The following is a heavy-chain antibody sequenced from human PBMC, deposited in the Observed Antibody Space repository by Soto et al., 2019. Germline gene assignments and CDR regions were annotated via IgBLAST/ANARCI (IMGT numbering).Heavy chain of an antibody. CDR2: ISSSGSTI. CDR1: GFTFSDYY. D-gene: IGHD5-18*01. J-gene: IGHJ6*02. CDR3: ARDLNTAMVTYYYGMDV. V-gene: IGHV3-11*01. Sequence: LRLSCAASGFTFSDYYMIWIRQAPGKGLEWVSYISSSGSTIYYADSVKGRFTISRDNAKNSLYLQMNSLRAEDTAVYYCARDLNTAMVTYYYGMDVWGQGTTVTVSS.